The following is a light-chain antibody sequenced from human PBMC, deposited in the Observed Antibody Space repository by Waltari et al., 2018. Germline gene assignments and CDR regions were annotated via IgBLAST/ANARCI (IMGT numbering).Light chain of an antibody. CDR2: DNN. CDR1: SSNIGNND. Sequence: QSVLTQPPSVSAAPGQRVTISCSGGSSNIGNNDVSWYQQFPGTAPKLLITDNNKRPCGIPDRFSGSKSGTSATLGITGLQTGDEADYYCATWDSRLSGVVFGGGTKVTVL. CDR3: ATWDSRLSGVV. V-gene: IGLV1-51*01. J-gene: IGLJ3*02.